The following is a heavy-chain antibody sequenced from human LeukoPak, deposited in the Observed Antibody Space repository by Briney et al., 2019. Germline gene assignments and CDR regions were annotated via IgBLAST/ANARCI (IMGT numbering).Heavy chain of an antibody. CDR1: GGSIRSANFF. CDR2: IDYTGRT. J-gene: IGHJ4*02. V-gene: IGHV4-39*01. D-gene: IGHD5-18*01. Sequence: SETLSLTCIVSGGSIRSANFFWGWFRQPPGKGPEWIGTIDYTGRTFYSPSMTSRVTVSLDTSKNQFSLRLTSMTAADTAVYYCARQPEIEYSYGFGDYWGQGRLVTVTS. CDR3: ARQPEIEYSYGFGDY.